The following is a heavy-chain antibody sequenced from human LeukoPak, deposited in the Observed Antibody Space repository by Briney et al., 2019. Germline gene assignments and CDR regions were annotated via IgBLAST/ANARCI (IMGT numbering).Heavy chain of an antibody. CDR2: IYYSGST. J-gene: IGHJ4*02. Sequence: SETLSLTCTVSGGSISSSSYYWGWIRQPPGKGLEWIGSIYYSGSTYYNPSLKSRVTISVDTSKNQFSLKLSSVTAADTAVYYCASYYYDSSGYYSGWGQGTLVTVSS. CDR1: GGSISSSSYY. CDR3: ASYYYDSSGYYSG. D-gene: IGHD3-22*01. V-gene: IGHV4-39*07.